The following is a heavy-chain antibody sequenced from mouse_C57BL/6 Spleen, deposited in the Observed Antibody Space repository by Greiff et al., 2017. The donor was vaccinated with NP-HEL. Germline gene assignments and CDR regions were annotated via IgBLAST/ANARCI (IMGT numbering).Heavy chain of an antibody. CDR3: ASWGYYGTSYYFDY. J-gene: IGHJ2*01. D-gene: IGHD1-1*01. CDR1: GYSITSGYY. Sequence: ESGPGLVKPSQSLSLTCSVTGYSITSGYYWNWIRQFPGNKLEWMGYISYDGSNNYNPSLKNRISITRDTSKNQFFLKLNSVTTEDTATYYCASWGYYGTSYYFDYWGQGTTLTVSS. CDR2: ISYDGSN. V-gene: IGHV3-6*01.